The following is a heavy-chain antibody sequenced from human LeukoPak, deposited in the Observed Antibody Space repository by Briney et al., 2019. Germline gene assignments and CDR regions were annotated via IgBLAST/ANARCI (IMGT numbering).Heavy chain of an antibody. CDR1: GGSISSGGYY. CDR2: IYYSGST. Sequence: SETLSLTCTVSGGSISSGGYYWSWIRQHPGTGLEWIGYIYYSGSTYYNPSLKSRVTISVDTSKNQFSLKLSSVTAADTAVYYCARGGRAGPTRYGSGSYYTFYYYGMDVWGQGTTVTVSS. J-gene: IGHJ6*02. D-gene: IGHD3-10*01. CDR3: ARGGRAGPTRYGSGSYYTFYYYGMDV. V-gene: IGHV4-31*03.